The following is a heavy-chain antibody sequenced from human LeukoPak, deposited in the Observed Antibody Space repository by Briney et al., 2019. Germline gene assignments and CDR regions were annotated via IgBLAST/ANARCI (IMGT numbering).Heavy chain of an antibody. CDR3: AKVRAYRSSWTLGYFDY. D-gene: IGHD6-13*01. J-gene: IGHJ4*02. CDR1: GFTFSSYA. Sequence: GGSLRLSCEASGFTFSSYAMSWARQAPGKGLEWVSGISGSGGSTYYADSVRGRFTISRDNSKNTLYLQMDSLRAEDTAVYYCAKVRAYRSSWTLGYFDYWGQGTLVTVSS. CDR2: ISGSGGST. V-gene: IGHV3-23*01.